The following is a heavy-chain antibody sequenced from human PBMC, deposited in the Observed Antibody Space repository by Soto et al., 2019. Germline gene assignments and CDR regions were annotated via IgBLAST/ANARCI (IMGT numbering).Heavy chain of an antibody. Sequence: SETLSLACTVSGGTISIGDYYVTWVRQPPGKGLEWIGYIYYDGNSQHNPSLKSRVTMSIDTSKNQFSLNLSSLTAAETAVYYCARDLRWLPRRHNNWPYFWGQGTQVTVSS. V-gene: IGHV4-30-4*01. CDR3: ARDLRWLPRRHNNWPYF. D-gene: IGHD5-12*01. CDR2: IYYDGNS. J-gene: IGHJ4*02. CDR1: GGTISIGDYY.